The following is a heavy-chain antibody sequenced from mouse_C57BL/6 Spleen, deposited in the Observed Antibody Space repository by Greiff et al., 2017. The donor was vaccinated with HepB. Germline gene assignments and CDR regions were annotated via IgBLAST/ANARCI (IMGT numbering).Heavy chain of an antibody. CDR3: ALLTTVVARYYAMDY. Sequence: EVKLVESGGGLVQPGGSLKLSCAASGFTFSDYYMYWVRQTPEKGLEWVAYISNGGGSTYYPDTVKGRFTISRDNAKNTLYLQMSRLKSEDTAMYYCALLTTVVARYYAMDYWGQGTSVTVSS. CDR2: ISNGGGST. CDR1: GFTFSDYY. J-gene: IGHJ4*01. V-gene: IGHV5-12*01. D-gene: IGHD1-1*01.